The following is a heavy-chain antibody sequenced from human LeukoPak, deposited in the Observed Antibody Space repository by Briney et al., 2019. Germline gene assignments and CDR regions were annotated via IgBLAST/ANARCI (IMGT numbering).Heavy chain of an antibody. CDR2: IYFSGST. J-gene: IGHJ6*03. Sequence: PSETLSLTCTVSGGSISSYYWSWIRQPPGKGLEWIGYIYFSGSTNYNPSLKSRVTISVDTSKNQFSLKLSSVTAADTAVYYCARGLDYGYYYYYYMDVWGKGTTVTVSS. D-gene: IGHD4-17*01. CDR1: GGSISSYY. V-gene: IGHV4-59*01. CDR3: ARGLDYGYYYYYYMDV.